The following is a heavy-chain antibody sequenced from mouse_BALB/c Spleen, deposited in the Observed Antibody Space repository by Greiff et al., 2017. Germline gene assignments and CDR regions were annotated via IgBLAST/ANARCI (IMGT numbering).Heavy chain of an antibody. CDR3: ARDYDGYLDY. J-gene: IGHJ2*01. V-gene: IGHV5-9-4*01. D-gene: IGHD2-3*01. CDR2: ISSGGSYT. CDR1: GFTFSSYA. Sequence: EVQVVESGGGLVKPGGSLKLSCAASGFTFSSYAMSWVRQSPEKRLEWVAEISSGGSYTYYPDTVTGRFTISRDNAKNTLYLEMSSLRSEDTVMYYCARDYDGYLDYWGQGTTLTVSA.